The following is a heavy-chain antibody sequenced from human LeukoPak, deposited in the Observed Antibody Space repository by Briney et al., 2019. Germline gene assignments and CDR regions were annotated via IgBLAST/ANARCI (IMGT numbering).Heavy chain of an antibody. CDR1: GGSISSSSYY. J-gene: IGHJ4*02. V-gene: IGHV4-39*01. CDR2: IYYSGST. CDR3: ARRSGGSGSYFRDY. D-gene: IGHD3-10*01. Sequence: SETLSLTCTVSGGSISSSSYYWGLIRQPPGKGLEWIGSIYYSGSTYYNPSLKSRVTISVDTSKNQFSLKLSSVTAADTAVYYCARRSGGSGSYFRDYWGQGTLVTVSS.